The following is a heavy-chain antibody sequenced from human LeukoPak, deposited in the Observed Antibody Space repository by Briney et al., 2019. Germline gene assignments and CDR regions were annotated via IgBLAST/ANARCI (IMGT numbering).Heavy chain of an antibody. Sequence: SETLSLTCAVSGGSISSSNWWSWVRQPPGKGLEWIGEIYHSGSTNYNPSLKSRVTISVDKPKNQFSLKLSSVTAADTAVYYCARDCSGGSCYGAFDIWGQGTMVTVSS. D-gene: IGHD2-15*01. CDR3: ARDCSGGSCYGAFDI. V-gene: IGHV4-4*02. J-gene: IGHJ3*02. CDR1: GGSISSSNW. CDR2: IYHSGST.